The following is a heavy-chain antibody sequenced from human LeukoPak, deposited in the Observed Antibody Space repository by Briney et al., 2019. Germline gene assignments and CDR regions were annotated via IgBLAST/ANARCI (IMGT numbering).Heavy chain of an antibody. Sequence: SETLSLTCAVYGGSFSGYYWSWLRQPPGKGLEWVGEINHSESTNYKQSIKSRVTISVDTSKNQFSLKLSSVTTADTAVYYCARLTKNDSGSFRFGKKKRGYMDVGGKGTTVTISS. J-gene: IGHJ6*03. CDR1: GGSFSGYY. D-gene: IGHD3-10*01. CDR3: ARLTKNDSGSFRFGKKKRGYMDV. CDR2: INHSEST. V-gene: IGHV4-34*01.